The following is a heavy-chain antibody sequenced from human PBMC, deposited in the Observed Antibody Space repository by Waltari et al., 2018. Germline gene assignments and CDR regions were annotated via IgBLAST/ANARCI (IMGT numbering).Heavy chain of an antibody. V-gene: IGHV4-59*01. CDR3: ARLSIISAAAGTYYYYGMDV. Sequence: QVQLQESGPGLVKPSETLSLPCTVSGGPISSYHWIWIRQPPGKGLEWIGYIYYSGSTNYNPSLKSRVTISVDTSKNQFSLKLSSVTAADTAVYYCARLSIISAAAGTYYYYGMDVWGQGTTVTVSS. CDR2: IYYSGST. D-gene: IGHD6-13*01. CDR1: GGPISSYH. J-gene: IGHJ6*02.